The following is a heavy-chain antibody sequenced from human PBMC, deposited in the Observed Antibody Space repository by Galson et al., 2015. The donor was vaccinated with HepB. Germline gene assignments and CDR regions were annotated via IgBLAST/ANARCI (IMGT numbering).Heavy chain of an antibody. CDR1: GFTFDDYA. D-gene: IGHD5-18*01. CDR3: AKDRGYSYGQARGSFDY. Sequence: SLRLSCAASGFTFDDYAMHWVRQAPGKGLEWVSGISWNSGSIGYADSVKGRFTISRDNAKNSLYLQMNSLRAEDTALYYCAKDRGYSYGQARGSFDYWGQGTLVTVSS. J-gene: IGHJ4*02. CDR2: ISWNSGSI. V-gene: IGHV3-9*01.